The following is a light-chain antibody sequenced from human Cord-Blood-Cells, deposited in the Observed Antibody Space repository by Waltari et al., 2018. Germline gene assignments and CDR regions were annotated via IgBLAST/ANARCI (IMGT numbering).Light chain of an antibody. Sequence: QSALTQPRSVSGSPGQSFTISCTGTSSDVGGYNYVSWYQQHPGKAPKLMIYDVSNRPSGGTDRCSGSKTGNTASLTISGRQAENEADYYCCSSAGSYTYVFGTGTKVTVL. J-gene: IGLJ1*01. CDR1: SSDVGGYNY. CDR2: DVS. V-gene: IGLV2-11*01. CDR3: CSSAGSYTYV.